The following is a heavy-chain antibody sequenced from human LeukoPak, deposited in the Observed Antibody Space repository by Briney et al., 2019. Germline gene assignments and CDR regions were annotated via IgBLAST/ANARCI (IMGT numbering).Heavy chain of an antibody. CDR3: ATALGYCSGGSCYRYFDY. D-gene: IGHD2-15*01. V-gene: IGHV1-24*01. CDR2: FDPEDGET. Sequence: ASVKGSCKVSGYTLTELSMHWVRQAPGKELEWMGGFDPEDGETIYAQKFQGRVTMTEDTSTDTAYMELSSLRSEDTAVYYCATALGYCSGGSCYRYFDYWGQGTLVTVSS. J-gene: IGHJ4*02. CDR1: GYTLTELS.